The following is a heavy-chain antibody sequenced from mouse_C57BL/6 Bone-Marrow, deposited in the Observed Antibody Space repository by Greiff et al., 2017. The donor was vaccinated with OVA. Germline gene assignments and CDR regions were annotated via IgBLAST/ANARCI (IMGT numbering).Heavy chain of an antibody. CDR1: GYTFTDYY. D-gene: IGHD1-1*02. V-gene: IGHV1-75*01. Sequence: VQLQQSGPELVKPGASVKISCKASGYTFTDYYINWVKQRPGQGLEWIGWIFPGSGSTYYNEKLKGKATLTVDKSSSTADMLLSSLTSQDSAVYFGARWWFHWYFDGWGTGTTVTVSS. J-gene: IGHJ1*03. CDR3: ARWWFHWYFDG. CDR2: IFPGSGST.